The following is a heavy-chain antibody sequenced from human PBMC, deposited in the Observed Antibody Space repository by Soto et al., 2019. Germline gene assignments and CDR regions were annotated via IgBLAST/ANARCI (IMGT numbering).Heavy chain of an antibody. Sequence: QVQLQESGPGLVKPTQTLSLTCFVSRAFINSGGFYYSWIRKPPGKGVEWLGYIFHSGSTLYNASLRGRRTLSADTSRIQLSLYLTSGTAAGTAVSYCVRGGIAGHWFDPWGQGILVTVSS. CDR2: IFHSGST. CDR1: RAFINSGGFY. D-gene: IGHD2-15*01. CDR3: VRGGIAGHWFDP. J-gene: IGHJ5*02. V-gene: IGHV4-31*03.